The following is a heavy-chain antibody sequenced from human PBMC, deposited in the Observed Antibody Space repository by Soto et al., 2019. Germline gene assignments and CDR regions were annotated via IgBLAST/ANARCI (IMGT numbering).Heavy chain of an antibody. J-gene: IGHJ6*02. V-gene: IGHV1-69*13. D-gene: IGHD6-13*01. Sequence: SVKVSCKASGGTFSSYAISWVRQAPGQGLEWMGGIIPIFGTANYAQKFQGRVTITADESTSTAYMELSSLRSEDTAVYYCARRVATGTSDYYGMDVWGQGTTVTVSS. CDR2: IIPIFGTA. CDR3: ARRVATGTSDYYGMDV. CDR1: GGTFSSYA.